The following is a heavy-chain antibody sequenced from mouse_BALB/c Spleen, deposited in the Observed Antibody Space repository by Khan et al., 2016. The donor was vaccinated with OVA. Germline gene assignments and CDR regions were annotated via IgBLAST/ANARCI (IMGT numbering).Heavy chain of an antibody. D-gene: IGHD1-2*01. CDR3: ARTSTTAKGDYYAMDY. Sequence: VELVESGGDLVKPGGSLKLSCAASGFTFSSYGMSWVRQTPDKRLEWVATISSGGHYTYFPDSVRGRFTISRDNAKNTLYLQMSSLKSEDTAMYYCARTSTTAKGDYYAMDYWGQGTSVTVSS. V-gene: IGHV5-6*01. CDR2: ISSGGHYT. J-gene: IGHJ4*01. CDR1: GFTFSSYG.